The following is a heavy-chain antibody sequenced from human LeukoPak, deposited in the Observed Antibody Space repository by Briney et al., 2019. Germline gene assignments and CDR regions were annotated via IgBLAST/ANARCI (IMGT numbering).Heavy chain of an antibody. CDR1: GFAFSSHS. D-gene: IGHD6-13*01. CDR3: ARSYGSSWYHFDY. V-gene: IGHV3-21*01. Sequence: GGSLRLSCAASGFAFSSHSMNWVRQAPGKGLEWVSSISGTSTYIYYADSVKGRFTISRDNAKNSVYLQMNSLRAEDTAVYYCARSYGSSWYHFDYWGQGTLVTVFS. J-gene: IGHJ4*02. CDR2: ISGTSTYI.